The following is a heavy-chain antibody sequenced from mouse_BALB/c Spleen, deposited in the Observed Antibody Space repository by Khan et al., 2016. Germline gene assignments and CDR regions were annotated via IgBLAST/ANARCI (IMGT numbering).Heavy chain of an antibody. Sequence: VQSGPELKKPGETVKISCKASGYTFTNYGLNWVKQAPGKGLKWMGWINTYTGEPTYADDFKGRFSFSLETSASTAYLQINNLKNEDTATYCCERKYGNYDAMDFWGQGTLVSVS. V-gene: IGHV9-3-1*01. D-gene: IGHD2-10*02. CDR2: INTYTGEP. CDR1: GYTFTNYG. J-gene: IGHJ4*01. CDR3: ERKYGNYDAMDF.